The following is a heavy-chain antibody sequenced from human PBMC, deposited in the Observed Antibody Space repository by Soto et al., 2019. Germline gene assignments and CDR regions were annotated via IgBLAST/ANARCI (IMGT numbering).Heavy chain of an antibody. V-gene: IGHV4-4*07. J-gene: IGHJ6*02. CDR1: GGSISSYY. CDR2: IYTSGST. Sequence: SETLYLTCTVSGGSISSYYWSWIRQPAGKGLEWIGRIYTSGSTNYNPSLKSRVTMSVDTSKNQFSLKLSSVTAADTAVYYCARERYFDWYDYYYYGMDVWGQGTTVTVSS. CDR3: ARERYFDWYDYYYYGMDV. D-gene: IGHD3-9*01.